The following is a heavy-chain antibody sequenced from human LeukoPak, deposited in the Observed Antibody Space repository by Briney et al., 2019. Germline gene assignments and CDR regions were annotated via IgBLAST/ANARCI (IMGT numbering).Heavy chain of an antibody. CDR1: GFTFSYYG. CDR3: TRDADTSGHYDIFDI. Sequence: PGRSLRLSCATSGFTFSYYGIHWVRQAPGKGLEWVAVMWSDGIRKYYTDSVKGRFTFSRDTSKNTQYLEMSSLRVEDTAVYCCTRDADTSGHYDIFDIWGQGTMVTVSS. J-gene: IGHJ3*02. D-gene: IGHD6-19*01. CDR2: MWSDGIRK. V-gene: IGHV3-33*01.